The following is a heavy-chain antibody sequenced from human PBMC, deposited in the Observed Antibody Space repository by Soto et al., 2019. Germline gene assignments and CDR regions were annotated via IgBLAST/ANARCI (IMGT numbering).Heavy chain of an antibody. D-gene: IGHD6-19*01. J-gene: IGHJ6*02. V-gene: IGHV4-59*01. Sequence: SETLSLTCTVSGGSISSYYWSWIRQPPGKGLEWIGYIYYSGSTNYNPSLKSRVTISVDTSKNQFSLKLSSVTAADTAVYYCARDASSSGWLYYGMDVWGQGTTVNVSS. CDR1: GGSISSYY. CDR2: IYYSGST. CDR3: ARDASSSGWLYYGMDV.